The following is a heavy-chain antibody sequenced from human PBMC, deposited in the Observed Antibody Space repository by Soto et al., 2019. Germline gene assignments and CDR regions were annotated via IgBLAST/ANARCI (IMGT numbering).Heavy chain of an antibody. V-gene: IGHV4-59*01. Sequence: PSETLSLTCTVSGGSISSYYWSWIRQPPGKGLEWIGYIYYSGSTNYNPSLKSRVTISVDTSKNQFSLKLSSVTAADTAVYYCAREIPPPTTFGGVMEGYFDYWGQGTLVTVSS. CDR2: IYYSGST. CDR1: GGSISSYY. CDR3: AREIPPPTTFGGVMEGYFDY. D-gene: IGHD3-16*01. J-gene: IGHJ4*02.